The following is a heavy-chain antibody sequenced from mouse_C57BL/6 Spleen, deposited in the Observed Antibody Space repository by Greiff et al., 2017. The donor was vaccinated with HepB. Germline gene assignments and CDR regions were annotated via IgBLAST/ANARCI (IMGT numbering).Heavy chain of an antibody. CDR3: ARQGSSGPAWFAY. CDR1: GFTFSSYG. Sequence: DVQLVESGGDLVKPGGSLKLSCAASGFTFSSYGMSWVRQTPDKRLEWVATISSGGSYTYYPDSVKGRFTISRDNAKNTLYLQMSSLKSEDTAMYYCARQGSSGPAWFAYWGQGTLVTVSA. V-gene: IGHV5-6*01. J-gene: IGHJ3*01. CDR2: ISSGGSYT. D-gene: IGHD3-2*02.